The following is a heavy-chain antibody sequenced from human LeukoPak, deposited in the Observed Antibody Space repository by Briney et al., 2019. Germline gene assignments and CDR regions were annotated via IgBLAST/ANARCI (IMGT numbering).Heavy chain of an antibody. J-gene: IGHJ6*03. CDR3: ARVYYDSSGYPIPFYYYYYMDV. D-gene: IGHD3-22*01. CDR2: IYHSGST. V-gene: IGHV4-39*07. CDR1: GVSISRSRYY. Sequence: SETLSLTCTVSGVSISRSRYYWGWIRQPPGKGLEWIGSIYHSGSTYYNPSLKSRVTISVDTSKNQFSLKLSSVTAADTAVYYCARVYYDSSGYPIPFYYYYYMDVWGKGTTVTISS.